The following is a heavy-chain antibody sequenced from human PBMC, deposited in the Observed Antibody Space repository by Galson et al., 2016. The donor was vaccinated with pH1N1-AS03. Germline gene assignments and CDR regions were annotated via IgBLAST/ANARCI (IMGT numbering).Heavy chain of an antibody. CDR2: ILPIFGST. Sequence: SCKASGGPFSSYGINWVRQAPGQGLEWMGRILPIFGSTNYAQRFQGRVTVTADNSTGTAYLDLSSLRSEDTAVYYCARDRDTTMITLDYYYYYMDVWGKGTTVTVSS. J-gene: IGHJ6*03. CDR3: ARDRDTTMITLDYYYYYMDV. V-gene: IGHV1-69*06. CDR1: GGPFSSYG. D-gene: IGHD5-18*01.